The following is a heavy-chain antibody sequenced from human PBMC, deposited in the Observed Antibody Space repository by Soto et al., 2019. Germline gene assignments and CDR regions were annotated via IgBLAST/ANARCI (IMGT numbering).Heavy chain of an antibody. Sequence: ASGKATRRASGYTLTKYTMNLVLQAPGQRLEWMGWINPDNGNTKSSQKFQDRVIITRDTSASTAYMDLSSLRSEDTAVYYCARGIATGQLDPWGQGTLVTVSS. J-gene: IGHJ5*02. CDR2: INPDNGNT. V-gene: IGHV1-3*01. D-gene: IGHD2-15*01. CDR3: ARGIATGQLDP. CDR1: GYTLTKYT.